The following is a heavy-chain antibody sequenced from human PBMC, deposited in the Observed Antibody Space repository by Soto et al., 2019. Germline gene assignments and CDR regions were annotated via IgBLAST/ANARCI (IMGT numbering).Heavy chain of an antibody. V-gene: IGHV3-23*01. CDR3: AKDRAGVLSATTFES. CDR1: GFTFSNYA. J-gene: IGHJ4*02. CDR2: VSGSTGDT. Sequence: GSLRLSCAASGFTFSNYARTWVRQAPWKGLEWVSTVSGSTGDTYYSDSVKGRFTISRDNSKNTLYLQMNSLRADDTAVYYCAKDRAGVLSATTFESWGPGTLVTVSS. D-gene: IGHD2-15*01.